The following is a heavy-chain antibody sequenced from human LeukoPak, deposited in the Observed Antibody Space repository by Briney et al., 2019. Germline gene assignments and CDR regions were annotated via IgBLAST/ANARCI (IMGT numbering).Heavy chain of an antibody. D-gene: IGHD3-22*01. V-gene: IGHV3-20*04. Sequence: GGSLRLSCAASGFTFDDYGMSWVRQAPGKGLEWVSGINLSSSSRGYADSVKGRFTISRDSAKKFLYLQMNTLRVEDTALYYCARVDRSADYSLDYWGQGSLVAVSS. J-gene: IGHJ4*02. CDR1: GFTFDDYG. CDR2: INLSSSSR. CDR3: ARVDRSADYSLDY.